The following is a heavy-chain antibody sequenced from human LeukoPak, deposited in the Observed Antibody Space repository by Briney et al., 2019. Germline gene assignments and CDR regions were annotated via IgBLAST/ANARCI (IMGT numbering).Heavy chain of an antibody. Sequence: SETLSLTCAVYGGSFSGYYWSWIRQPPGKGLEWIGEINHSGSTNYNPSLKSRVTMSVDTSKNQFSLKLSSVTAADTAVYYCARELIVVVPAATYYYMDVWGKGTTVTVSS. CDR1: GGSFSGYY. J-gene: IGHJ6*03. CDR2: INHSGST. D-gene: IGHD2-2*01. V-gene: IGHV4-34*01. CDR3: ARELIVVVPAATYYYMDV.